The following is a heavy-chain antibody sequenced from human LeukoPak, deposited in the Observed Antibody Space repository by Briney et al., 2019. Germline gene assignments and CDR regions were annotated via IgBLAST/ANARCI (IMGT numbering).Heavy chain of an antibody. CDR3: ARERDCGSSSCVAYFFDY. CDR2: ISGSSKYI. CDR1: GFTVSSNY. D-gene: IGHD2-2*01. Sequence: SGGSLRLSCAASGFTVSSNYMSWVRQAPGKGLEWVSSISGSSKYIYYADSVKGRFTISRDNAKNSLFLEINSLRAEDTAMYYCARERDCGSSSCVAYFFDYWGQGALVTVSS. V-gene: IGHV3-21*01. J-gene: IGHJ4*02.